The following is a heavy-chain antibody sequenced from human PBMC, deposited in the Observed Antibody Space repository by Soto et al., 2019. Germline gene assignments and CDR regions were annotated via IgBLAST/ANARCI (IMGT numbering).Heavy chain of an antibody. Sequence: QVQLVQSGAEVKKPGSSVKVSCKASGGAFSRYTISWERQAPGQGLEWMGRIIPILGIANYAQKFQGRVTITADKSTSTAYMELSSLRSEDTAVYYCARFRGSYGMDVWGQGTTVTVS. CDR2: IIPILGIA. CDR1: GGAFSRYT. D-gene: IGHD3-10*01. J-gene: IGHJ6*02. V-gene: IGHV1-69*02. CDR3: ARFRGSYGMDV.